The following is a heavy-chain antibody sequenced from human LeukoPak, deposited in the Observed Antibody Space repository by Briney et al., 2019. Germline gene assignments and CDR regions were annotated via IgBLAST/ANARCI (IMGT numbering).Heavy chain of an antibody. V-gene: IGHV1-2*02. Sequence: VASVKVSCKASGYTFTGYYIHWVRQAPGQGLEWMGWINPNSGGTNYAQKFQGRVTMTRDTSITTAYMELSRLKSDDTAVYYCATVRDIVVGGGPYYFDYWGQGTLVTVSS. CDR2: INPNSGGT. J-gene: IGHJ4*02. CDR1: GYTFTGYY. D-gene: IGHD2-15*01. CDR3: ATVRDIVVGGGPYYFDY.